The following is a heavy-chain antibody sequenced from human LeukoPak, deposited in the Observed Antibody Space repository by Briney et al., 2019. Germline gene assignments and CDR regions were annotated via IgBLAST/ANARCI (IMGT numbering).Heavy chain of an antibody. Sequence: GGSLRLSCAASGFIFSTYSMNWVRQAPGKGLEWVSSISSSTSYIYYADSVKGRFTISRDNAKNSLYLQMNSLRPEDTAVYYCARDSGPFDYLLSFDYWGQGTLVTVSS. J-gene: IGHJ4*02. V-gene: IGHV3-21*01. CDR3: ARDSGPFDYLLSFDY. CDR2: ISSSTSYI. CDR1: GFIFSTYS. D-gene: IGHD3-9*01.